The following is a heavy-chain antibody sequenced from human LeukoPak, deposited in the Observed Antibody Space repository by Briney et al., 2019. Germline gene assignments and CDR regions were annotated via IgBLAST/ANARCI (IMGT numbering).Heavy chain of an antibody. Sequence: GGSLRLSCAASGFTFGDYYMTWVRQAPGKGLEWVSVIYSGGSTYYADSVKGRFTISRDNSKNTLYLQMNSLRAEDTAVYYCRRPVRNDAFDIWGQGTMVTVSS. CDR1: GFTFGDYY. CDR3: RRPVRNDAFDI. J-gene: IGHJ3*02. V-gene: IGHV3-66*01. CDR2: IYSGGST.